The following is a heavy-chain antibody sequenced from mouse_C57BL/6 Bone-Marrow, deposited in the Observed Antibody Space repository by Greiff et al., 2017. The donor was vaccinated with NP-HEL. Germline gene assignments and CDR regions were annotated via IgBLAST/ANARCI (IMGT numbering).Heavy chain of an antibody. CDR1: GYAFSSSW. J-gene: IGHJ2*01. D-gene: IGHD3-3*01. CDR2: IYPGDGDT. V-gene: IGHV1-82*01. CDR3: ARRDSSYFDY. Sequence: VQLQQSGPELVKPGASVKISCKASGYAFSSSWMNWVKQRPGKGLVWIGRIYPGDGDTNYNGKFKGKATLTADKSSSTAYMQLSSLTSEDSAVYFCARRDSSYFDYWGQGTTLTVSS.